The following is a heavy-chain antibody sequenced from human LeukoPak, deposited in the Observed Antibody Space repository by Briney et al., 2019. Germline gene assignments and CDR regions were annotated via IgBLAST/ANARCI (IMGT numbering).Heavy chain of an antibody. CDR1: GFTFSSYA. CDR3: AKGPSTMIVVVIPDYFDY. Sequence: PGGSLRLSCAASGFTFSSYARSWVRQAPGKGLEWVSAISGSGGSTYYADSVKGRFTISRDNSKNTLYLQMNSLRAEDTAVYYCAKGPSTMIVVVIPDYFDYWGQGTLGTVSS. J-gene: IGHJ4*02. D-gene: IGHD3-22*01. V-gene: IGHV3-23*01. CDR2: ISGSGGST.